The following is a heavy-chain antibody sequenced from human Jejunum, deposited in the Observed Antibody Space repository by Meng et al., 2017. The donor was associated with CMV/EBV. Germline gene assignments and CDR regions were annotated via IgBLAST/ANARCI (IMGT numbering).Heavy chain of an antibody. CDR3: ARDNGDYYYGMDV. J-gene: IGHJ6*02. CDR2: IYYSGAT. Sequence: VAGGSINDYYWSWIRQSPGKGLEWIGYIYYSGATRYNPSLESRVSISIDTSRKHFSLKMTSVTAADTAMYYCARDNGDYYYGMDVWGQGTPVTVSS. V-gene: IGHV4-59*01. D-gene: IGHD4-17*01. CDR1: GGSINDYY.